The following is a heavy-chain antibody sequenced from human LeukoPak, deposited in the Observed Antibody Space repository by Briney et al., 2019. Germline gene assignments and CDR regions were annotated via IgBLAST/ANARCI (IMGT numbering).Heavy chain of an antibody. CDR2: ISSNGGST. J-gene: IGHJ3*02. Sequence: GGSLRPSCAASGFTFSSYAMHWVRQAPGKGLEYVSAISSNGGSTYYANSVKGRFTISRDNSKNTLYLQMGSLRAEDMAVYYCARAPRIWGQGTMVTVSS. CDR1: GFTFSSYA. CDR3: ARAPRI. V-gene: IGHV3-64*01.